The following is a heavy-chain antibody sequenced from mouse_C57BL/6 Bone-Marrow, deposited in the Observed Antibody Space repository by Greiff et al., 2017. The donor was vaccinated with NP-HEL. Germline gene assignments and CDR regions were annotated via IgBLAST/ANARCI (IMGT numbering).Heavy chain of an antibody. CDR1: GYTFTDYE. CDR2: IDPETGGT. D-gene: IGHD2-2*01. V-gene: IGHV1-15*01. CDR3: TSDGGVKDYFDY. Sequence: QVQLQQSGAELVRPGASVTLSCKASGYTFTDYEMHWVKQTPVHGLEWIGAIDPETGGTAYNQKVKGKAILTADKSSSTAYMELRSLTSEDSAVYYCTSDGGVKDYFDYWGQGTTLTVSS. J-gene: IGHJ2*01.